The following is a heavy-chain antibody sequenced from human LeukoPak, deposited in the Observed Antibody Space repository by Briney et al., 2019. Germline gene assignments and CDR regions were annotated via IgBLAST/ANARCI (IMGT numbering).Heavy chain of an antibody. CDR1: GFTFRDHW. Sequence: PGGSLRLSCEASGFTFRDHWMHWVRQVPGKGLVWVSRINGDGSSTAYADSVKGRFTISRDNARNTLYLQMNSLRVEDTAIYYCARDRAESNWTNHTLFDSWGQGTPVTVSS. CDR3: ARDRAESNWTNHTLFDS. V-gene: IGHV3-74*01. CDR2: INGDGSST. D-gene: IGHD1/OR15-1a*01. J-gene: IGHJ4*02.